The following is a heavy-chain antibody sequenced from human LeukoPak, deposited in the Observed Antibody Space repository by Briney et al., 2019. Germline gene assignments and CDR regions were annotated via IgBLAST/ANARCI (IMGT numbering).Heavy chain of an antibody. Sequence: PGGSLRLSCAASGFTFDDYAMHWVRQAPGKGLEWVSGISWNSGSIGYADSVKGRFTISRDNAKNSLYLQMNSPRAEDTALYYCAKGELEQWLVTPFDYWGQGTLVTVSS. D-gene: IGHD6-19*01. CDR3: AKGELEQWLVTPFDY. J-gene: IGHJ4*02. CDR1: GFTFDDYA. V-gene: IGHV3-9*01. CDR2: ISWNSGSI.